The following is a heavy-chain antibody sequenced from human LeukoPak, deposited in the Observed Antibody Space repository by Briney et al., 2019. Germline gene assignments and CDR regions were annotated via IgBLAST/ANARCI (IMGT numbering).Heavy chain of an antibody. J-gene: IGHJ4*01. V-gene: IGHV3-23*01. Sequence: PGGSLRLSCAASGFTFGDFVMNWVRQAPGKGLEWVSSIPGHADKTYYADSVKGRFTVSRDNSKNTVYLQMDSLRADNTALYYYATRSCSAHNCGYFAYWGHGTLVIVSS. CDR2: IPGHADKT. D-gene: IGHD2-15*01. CDR3: ATRSCSAHNCGYFAY. CDR1: GFTFGDFV.